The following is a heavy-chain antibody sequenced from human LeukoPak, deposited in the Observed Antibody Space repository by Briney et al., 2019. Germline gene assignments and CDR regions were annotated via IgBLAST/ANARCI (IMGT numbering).Heavy chain of an antibody. V-gene: IGHV4-59*11. CDR2: ISYTGST. D-gene: IGHD4-17*01. CDR1: DASFSSHY. CDR3: ARDPTTVTKGFDI. J-gene: IGHJ3*02. Sequence: PSETLSLTCIVSDASFSSHYWTWIRQPPGKGLEWIGYISYTGSTNYNPSLKSRVTILVDTSKNQFSLKLSSVTAADTAVYYCARDPTTVTKGFDIWGQGTMVTVSS.